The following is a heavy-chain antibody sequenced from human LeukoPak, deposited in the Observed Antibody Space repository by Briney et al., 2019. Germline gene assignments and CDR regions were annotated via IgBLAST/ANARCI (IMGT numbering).Heavy chain of an antibody. CDR1: GGYISTSNYY. D-gene: IGHD4/OR15-4a*01. J-gene: IGHJ3*02. Sequence: SETLSLTCTVSGGYISTSNYYWGWIRQSPGKGLEWIGNIYYSGSTYYNPSLKGRVSLSIDTSMNQFSLKVNSLTVADTAVYYCARVKFNYGDHAFDIWGQGTMVTVSS. V-gene: IGHV4-39*01. CDR3: ARVKFNYGDHAFDI. CDR2: IYYSGST.